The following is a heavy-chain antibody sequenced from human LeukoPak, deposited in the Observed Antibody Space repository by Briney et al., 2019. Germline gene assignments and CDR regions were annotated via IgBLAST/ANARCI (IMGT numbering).Heavy chain of an antibody. D-gene: IGHD2-15*01. J-gene: IGHJ4*02. Sequence: PSETLSLTCAVYGGSFSGYYWSWIRQPPGKGLEWIGEINHSGSTNYNPSLKSRVTISVDTSKNQFSLKLSSVTAADTAVYYCARDRYCSGGIYTNFDYWGQGTLVTVSS. CDR3: ARDRYCSGGIYTNFDY. V-gene: IGHV4-34*01. CDR2: INHSGST. CDR1: GGSFSGYY.